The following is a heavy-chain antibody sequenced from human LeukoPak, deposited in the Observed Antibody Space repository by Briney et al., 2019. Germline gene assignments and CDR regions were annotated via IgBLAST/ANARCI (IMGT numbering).Heavy chain of an antibody. Sequence: GGSLRLSCAASGFTFSSYSMSWVRQAPGKGLEWVANIKQGGSEEDYVDSVKGRFTISRDNAKNSLYLQMNSLRAEDTAVYYCARRQWEHWGPRAFDIWGQGTMVTVSS. CDR2: IKQGGSEE. CDR1: GFTFSSYS. CDR3: ARRQWEHWGPRAFDI. J-gene: IGHJ3*02. D-gene: IGHD1-26*01. V-gene: IGHV3-7*01.